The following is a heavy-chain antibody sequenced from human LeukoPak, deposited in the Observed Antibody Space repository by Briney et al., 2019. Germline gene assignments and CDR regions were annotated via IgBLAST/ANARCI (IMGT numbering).Heavy chain of an antibody. D-gene: IGHD5-18*01. CDR2: INAGNGDT. J-gene: IGHJ4*02. V-gene: IGHV1-3*01. CDR3: AREDTAFDY. CDR1: GYTFTSYA. Sequence: ASVKVSCKASGYTFTSYAMHWVRPAPGQRLEWMGWINAGNGDTKYSQRLQGRVTISRDTSASTAYMELSSLRSEDTAVYYCAREDTAFDYWGQGTLVTVSS.